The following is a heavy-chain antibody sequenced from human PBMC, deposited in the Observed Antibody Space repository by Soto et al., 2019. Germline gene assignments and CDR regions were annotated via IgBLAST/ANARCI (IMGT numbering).Heavy chain of an antibody. CDR1: GFTFSNAW. CDR3: TKGYYGGFDP. CDR2: IKSKTDGETT. Sequence: EVQLVESGGGLVKPGGSLRLSCAASGFTFSNAWITWVRQAPGKGLEWVGRIKSKTDGETTDYAAPVKGRFTISRDDSKSTFYLLMHSLKTEDTAVYYCTKGYYGGFDPWGQGTLVTVSS. J-gene: IGHJ5*02. D-gene: IGHD3-10*01. V-gene: IGHV3-15*01.